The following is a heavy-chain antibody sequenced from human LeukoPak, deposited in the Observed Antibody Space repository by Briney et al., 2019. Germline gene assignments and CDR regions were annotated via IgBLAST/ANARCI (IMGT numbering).Heavy chain of an antibody. D-gene: IGHD2-2*01. J-gene: IGHJ6*03. CDR2: GDYSGGT. V-gene: IGHV4-39*07. CDR1: GDSFSSVTDY. CDR3: ARDLVGYCSSTSCQSYYYYYMDV. Sequence: SETLSLTCTVSGDSFSSVTDYWAWIRQPPGKGLEWIASGDYSGGTYYNPSLESRVAISADMSKNQFSLKLTSVTGADTAVYYCARDLVGYCSSTSCQSYYYYYMDVWGKGTTVTVSS.